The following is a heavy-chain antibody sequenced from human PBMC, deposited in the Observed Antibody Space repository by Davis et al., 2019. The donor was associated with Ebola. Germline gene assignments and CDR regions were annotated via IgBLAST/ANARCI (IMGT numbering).Heavy chain of an antibody. CDR1: GGSFSGYY. Sequence: GSLRLSCAVSGGSFSGYYWSWIRQPPGKGLEWIGEINHSGSTNYNPSLKSRVTISVDTSKNQFSLKLSSVTAADTAVYYCARRRGRNCSVGSCYWDYWGQGTLVTVSS. CDR2: INHSGST. CDR3: ARRRGRNCSVGSCYWDY. D-gene: IGHD2-15*01. J-gene: IGHJ4*02. V-gene: IGHV4-34*01.